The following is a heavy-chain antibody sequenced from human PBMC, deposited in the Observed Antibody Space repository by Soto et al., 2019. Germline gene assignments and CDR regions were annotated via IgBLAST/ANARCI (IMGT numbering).Heavy chain of an antibody. CDR1: GFTFSSYA. J-gene: IGHJ6*02. V-gene: IGHV3-30-3*01. CDR2: ISYDGSNK. D-gene: IGHD6-25*01. Sequence: GGSLRLSCAASGFTFSSYAMHWVRQAPGKGLEWVAVISYDGSNKYYADSVKGRFTISRDNSKNTLYLQMNSLRAEDTAVYYCARAKAAHYYYGMDVWGQGTTVTV. CDR3: ARAKAAHYYYGMDV.